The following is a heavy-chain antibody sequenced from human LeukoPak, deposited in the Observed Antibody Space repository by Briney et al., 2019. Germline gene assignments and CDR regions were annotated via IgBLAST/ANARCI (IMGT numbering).Heavy chain of an antibody. CDR1: GFTVSSNY. V-gene: IGHV3-66*01. CDR3: ASTSIWFGDYDDY. J-gene: IGHJ4*02. CDR2: IYSGGST. Sequence: GGSLRLFCAASGFTVSSNYMSWVRQAPGKGLEWVSVIYSGGSTYYADSVKGRFTISRDNSKNTLYLQMNSLRAEDTAVYYCASTSIWFGDYDDYWGQGTLVTVSS. D-gene: IGHD3-10*01.